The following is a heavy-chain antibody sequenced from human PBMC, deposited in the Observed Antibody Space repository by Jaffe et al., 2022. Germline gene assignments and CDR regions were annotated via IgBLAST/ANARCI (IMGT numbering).Heavy chain of an antibody. Sequence: QVQLQESGPGLVKPSQTLSLTCTVSGGSISSGSYYWSWIRQPAGKGLEWIGRIYTSGSTNYNPSLKSRVTISVDTSKNQFSLKLSSVTAADTAVYYCARDLKLLWFGEPGYFDYWGQGTLVTVSS. CDR1: GGSISSGSYY. J-gene: IGHJ4*02. V-gene: IGHV4-61*02. CDR2: IYTSGST. D-gene: IGHD3-10*01. CDR3: ARDLKLLWFGEPGYFDY.